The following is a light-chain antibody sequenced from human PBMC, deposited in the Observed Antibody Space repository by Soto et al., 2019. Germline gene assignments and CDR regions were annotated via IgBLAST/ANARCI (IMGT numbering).Light chain of an antibody. Sequence: QSVLTQPASVSGSPGQSITISCTGTSSDVGGNDHVSWYQQHPGKAPKLIIYDVTVRPSGISRRFSGSKSDNTASLAVSGLQPEDEADYYCSSYTNKDTLLFGGGTKLTVL. J-gene: IGLJ3*02. V-gene: IGLV2-14*03. CDR1: SSDVGGNDH. CDR2: DVT. CDR3: SSYTNKDTLL.